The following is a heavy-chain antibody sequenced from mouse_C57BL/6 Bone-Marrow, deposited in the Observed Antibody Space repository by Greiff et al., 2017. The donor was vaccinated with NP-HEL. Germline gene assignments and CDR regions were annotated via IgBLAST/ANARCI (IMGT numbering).Heavy chain of an antibody. J-gene: IGHJ4*01. CDR1: GYSFTDYN. D-gene: IGHD1-1*01. CDR3: ARSDYYGSRRYAMDD. CDR2: INPNYGTT. Sequence: VQLKESGPELVKPGASVKISCKASGYSFTDYNMNWVKQSNGKSLEWIGVINPNYGTTSYIQKFKGKATLTVDQSSSTAYMQLNSLTSEDSAVYYCARSDYYGSRRYAMDDWGQGTSVTVSS. V-gene: IGHV1-39*01.